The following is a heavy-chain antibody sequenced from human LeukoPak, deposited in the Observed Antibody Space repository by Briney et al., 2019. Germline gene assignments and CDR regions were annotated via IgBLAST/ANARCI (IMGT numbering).Heavy chain of an antibody. D-gene: IGHD4-11*01. Sequence: SETLSLTCTVSGGSISSSSYYWSWIRQPPGKGLEWIGYIYYSGSTNYNPSLKSRVTISADTSKNQFSLKLSSVTAADTAVYYCARESGNYARIIDYWGQGTLVTVSS. CDR1: GGSISSSSYY. CDR3: ARESGNYARIIDY. V-gene: IGHV4-61*01. J-gene: IGHJ4*02. CDR2: IYYSGST.